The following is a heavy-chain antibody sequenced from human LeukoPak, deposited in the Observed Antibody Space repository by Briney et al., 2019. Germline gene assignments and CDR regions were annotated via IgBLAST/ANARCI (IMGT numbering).Heavy chain of an antibody. J-gene: IGHJ4*02. V-gene: IGHV4-59*01. CDR1: GGSISRYY. CDR2: IYYSGST. Sequence: SETLSLTCTVSGGSISRYYWSWIRQPPGKGLEWIGYIYYSGSTNYNPSLKSRVTISVDTSKNQFSLKLSSVTAADTAVYYCAARRDGYNLDYWGQGTLVTVSS. D-gene: IGHD5-24*01. CDR3: AARRDGYNLDY.